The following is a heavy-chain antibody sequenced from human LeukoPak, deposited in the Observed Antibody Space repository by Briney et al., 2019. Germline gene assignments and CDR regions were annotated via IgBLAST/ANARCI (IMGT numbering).Heavy chain of an antibody. CDR2: IRPNSGGT. Sequence: GASVKVSCKASGYTFGAYYMYWVRQAPGQGLEWMGWIRPNSGGTNYTQKFQGRVTMTRDTSINTAYMELSRLTSDDTAVYFCARVIVVDAAFDYWGQGTLVTVYS. D-gene: IGHD1-26*01. CDR1: GYTFGAYY. J-gene: IGHJ4*02. V-gene: IGHV1-2*02. CDR3: ARVIVVDAAFDY.